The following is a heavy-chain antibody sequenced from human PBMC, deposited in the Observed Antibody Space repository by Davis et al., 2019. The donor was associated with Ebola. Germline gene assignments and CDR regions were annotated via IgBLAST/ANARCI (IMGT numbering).Heavy chain of an antibody. CDR3: VRGWFREGMDV. V-gene: IGHV6-1*01. J-gene: IGHJ6*04. CDR1: ADSVSINSGG. D-gene: IGHD3-10*01. Sequence: PSQTLSLTCALSADSVSINSGGWNWIRQSPSRGLEWLGRTYYNYKWYNDYAVSVKSRITINRDTSKNQFSLQLNSVTPEDTALYYCVRGWFREGMDVWGEGTTVTVSS. CDR2: TYYNYKWYN.